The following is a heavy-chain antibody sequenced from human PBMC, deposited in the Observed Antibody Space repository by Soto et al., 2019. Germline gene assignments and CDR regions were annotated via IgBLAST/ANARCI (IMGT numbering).Heavy chain of an antibody. D-gene: IGHD3-3*01. V-gene: IGHV3-23*01. Sequence: GGSLRLSCAASGFTFSSYAMSWVRQAPGKGLEWVSAISGSGGSTYYADSVKGRLTISGDNSKNTLYLQMNSLRAEETALYYCAKDQYYDFWSGYPTQYYYGMDVWGLGTTVTVSS. CDR3: AKDQYYDFWSGYPTQYYYGMDV. CDR1: GFTFSSYA. J-gene: IGHJ6*02. CDR2: ISGSGGST.